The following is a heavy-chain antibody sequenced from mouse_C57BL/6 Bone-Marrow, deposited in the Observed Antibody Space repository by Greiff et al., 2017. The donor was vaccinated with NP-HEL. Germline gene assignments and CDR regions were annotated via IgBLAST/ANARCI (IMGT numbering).Heavy chain of an antibody. CDR2: IHPNSGST. V-gene: IGHV1-64*01. D-gene: IGHD2-4*01. Sequence: QVQLQQPGAELVKPGASVKLSCKASGYTFTSYWMHWVKQRPGQGLEWIGMIHPNSGSTNYNEKFKSKATLTVDKSSSTAYMQLSSLTSEDSAVYYCATSDDYDYFDYWGQGTTLTVSS. J-gene: IGHJ2*01. CDR1: GYTFTSYW. CDR3: ATSDDYDYFDY.